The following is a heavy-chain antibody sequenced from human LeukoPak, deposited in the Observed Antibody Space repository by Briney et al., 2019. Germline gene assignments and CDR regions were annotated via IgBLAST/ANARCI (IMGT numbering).Heavy chain of an antibody. CDR3: ARGEDYDILTGPFPPPDY. Sequence: SETLSLTCTVSGYSISSGYYWGWIRQPPGKGLEWIGSIYHSGSTYYNPSLKSRVTISVDTSKNQFSLKLSSVTAADTAVYYCARGEDYDILTGPFPPPDYWGQGTLVTVSS. V-gene: IGHV4-38-2*02. CDR2: IYHSGST. D-gene: IGHD3-9*01. CDR1: GYSISSGYY. J-gene: IGHJ4*02.